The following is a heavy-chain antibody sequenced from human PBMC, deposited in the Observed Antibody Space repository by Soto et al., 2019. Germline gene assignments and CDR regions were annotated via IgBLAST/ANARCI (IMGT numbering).Heavy chain of an antibody. CDR1: GGSISSSSYY. V-gene: IGHV4-39*01. Sequence: SETLSLTCTVSGGSISSSSYYWGWIRQPPGKGLEWIGSIFYSGSTYYNPSLKSRVTISVDTSKNQFSLSLSSVTAADTAVYYCARRFTMTVVVFDYWGQGAPVTVS. D-gene: IGHD3-22*01. CDR3: ARRFTMTVVVFDY. J-gene: IGHJ4*02. CDR2: IFYSGST.